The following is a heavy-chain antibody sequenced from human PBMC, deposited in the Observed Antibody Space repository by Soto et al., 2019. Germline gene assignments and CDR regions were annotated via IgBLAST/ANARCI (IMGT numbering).Heavy chain of an antibody. CDR1: GYSFTSYW. D-gene: IGHD2-8*01. CDR2: IDPSDSYT. J-gene: IGHJ6*02. V-gene: IGHV5-10-1*01. Sequence: GESLKISCKGSGYSFTSYWISWVRQMPGKGLEWMGRIDPSDSYTNYSPSFQGHVTISADKSISTAYLQWSSLKASDTAMYYCATQGHCTNGVCSWNYGMDGWGQGTTVTVSS. CDR3: ATQGHCTNGVCSWNYGMDG.